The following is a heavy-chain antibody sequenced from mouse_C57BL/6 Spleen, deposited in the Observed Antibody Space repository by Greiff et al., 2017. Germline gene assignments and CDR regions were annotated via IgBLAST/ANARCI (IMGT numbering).Heavy chain of an antibody. D-gene: IGHD1-1*01. V-gene: IGHV1-80*01. CDR2: IYPGDGDT. Sequence: QVQLQQSGAELVKPGASVKISCKASRYAFSSYWMNWVKQRPGKGLEWIGQIYPGDGDTNYNGKFKGKATLTGDKSSSTAYMQLSSLTSEDSAVYFCARRDGSSYWYFDVWGTGTTVTVSS. CDR1: RYAFSSYW. J-gene: IGHJ1*03. CDR3: ARRDGSSYWYFDV.